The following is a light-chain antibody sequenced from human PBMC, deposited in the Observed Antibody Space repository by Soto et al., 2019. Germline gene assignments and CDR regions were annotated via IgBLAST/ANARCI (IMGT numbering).Light chain of an antibody. CDR3: CSHAPISTVV. Sequence: QSALTQPASVSGSPGQSITISCTGTSSDVGSYNLVSWYQQHPGKAPKLMIYEDNKRPSGVSNRFSGSKSGNTASLTISGLQAEDEAHYYCCSHAPISTVVCGGGTKVTVL. CDR2: EDN. J-gene: IGLJ3*02. CDR1: SSDVGSYNL. V-gene: IGLV2-23*01.